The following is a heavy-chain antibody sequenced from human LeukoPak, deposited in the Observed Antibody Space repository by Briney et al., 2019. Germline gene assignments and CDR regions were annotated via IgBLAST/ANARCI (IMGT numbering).Heavy chain of an antibody. J-gene: IGHJ4*02. CDR1: GASISSYY. CDR2: IYTSGSN. D-gene: IGHD2-2*01. V-gene: IGHV4-4*07. CDR3: ARLLSDSSSSRGFDY. Sequence: SETLSLTCTVSGASISSYYWTWIRQPAGKGLEWIGRIYTSGSNNYNPSLKSRVAMSVDTSKNQFSLKLSSVTAADTAVYYCARLLSDSSSSRGFDYWGQGTLVTVSS.